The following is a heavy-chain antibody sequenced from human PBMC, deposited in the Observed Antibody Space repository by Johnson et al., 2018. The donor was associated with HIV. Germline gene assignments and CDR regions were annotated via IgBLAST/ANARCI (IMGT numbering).Heavy chain of an antibody. V-gene: IGHV3-11*04. Sequence: QVQLVESGGGLVKPRGSLRLSCAASGFTFSDYYMSWIRQAPGKGLEYVSYITSSGTTKYYADSVKGRFTISRDNAKNSLYLQMNSLRAEDTAVFYCAKDLRSGYYYAGAFDIWGQGTMVTVSS. D-gene: IGHD3-22*01. J-gene: IGHJ3*02. CDR1: GFTFSDYY. CDR3: AKDLRSGYYYAGAFDI. CDR2: ITSSGTTK.